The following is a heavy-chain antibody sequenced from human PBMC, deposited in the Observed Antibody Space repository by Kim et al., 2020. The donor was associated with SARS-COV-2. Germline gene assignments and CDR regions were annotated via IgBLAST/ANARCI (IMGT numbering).Heavy chain of an antibody. CDR3: ARRYCSSTSCTFDY. V-gene: IGHV3-48*03. Sequence: DSVKGRFTSPRENAKNSLYLQMNSLRAEDTAVYYCARRYCSSTSCTFDYRGQGTLVTVSS. J-gene: IGHJ4*02. D-gene: IGHD2-2*01.